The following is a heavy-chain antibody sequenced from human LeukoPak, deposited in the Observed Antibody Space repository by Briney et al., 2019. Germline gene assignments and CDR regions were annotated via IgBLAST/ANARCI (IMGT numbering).Heavy chain of an antibody. D-gene: IGHD5-18*01. Sequence: SETLSLTCTVSGGSISSYYWGWIRQPPGKGLEWIGSIYHSGSTYYNPSLKSRVTISVDTSKNQFSLKLSSVTAADTAVYYCARGDTAMVYYFDYWGQGTLVTVSS. CDR3: ARGDTAMVYYFDY. CDR1: GGSISSYY. V-gene: IGHV4-38-2*02. J-gene: IGHJ4*02. CDR2: IYHSGST.